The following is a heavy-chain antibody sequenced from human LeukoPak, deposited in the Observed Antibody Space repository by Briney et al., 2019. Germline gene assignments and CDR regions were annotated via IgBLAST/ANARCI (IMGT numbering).Heavy chain of an antibody. CDR3: ARWGDGYNYLSY. J-gene: IGHJ4*02. V-gene: IGHV3-48*01. D-gene: IGHD5-24*01. CDR2: ITSSSNTI. Sequence: GGSLRLSCAASGFTFSSYSMNWVRQAPGKGLEWLSYITSSSNTIYYADSVRGRFTISRDNAKHPLYLQMHSLRAEDTAVYYCARWGDGYNYLSYWGQGTLVTVSS. CDR1: GFTFSSYS.